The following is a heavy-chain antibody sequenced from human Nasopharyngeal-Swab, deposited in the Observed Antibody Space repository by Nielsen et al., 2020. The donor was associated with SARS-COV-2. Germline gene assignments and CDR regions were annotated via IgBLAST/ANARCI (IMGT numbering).Heavy chain of an antibody. Sequence: SETLSLTCTVSGASISSSTYYWGWIRQPPGKGLEWIGNIYYSGSTYHNPSLESRVTISVDTSKNQFSLKLSSVTAADTAVYYCAREDSSSSKPEYYYYYYYGMDVWGQGTTVTVSS. CDR3: AREDSSSSKPEYYYYYYYGMDV. J-gene: IGHJ6*02. D-gene: IGHD6-6*01. CDR2: IYYSGST. CDR1: GASISSSTYY. V-gene: IGHV4-39*07.